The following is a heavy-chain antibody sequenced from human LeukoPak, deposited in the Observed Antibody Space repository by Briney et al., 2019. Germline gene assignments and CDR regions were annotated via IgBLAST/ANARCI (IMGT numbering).Heavy chain of an antibody. J-gene: IGHJ4*02. CDR1: GFTFDDYA. CDR2: ISCNGVSI. D-gene: IGHD2-8*01. V-gene: IGHV3-9*01. Sequence: GGSLTLTCAASGFTFDDYAMHWVRQAPGKGLEWVSGISCNGVSIVYADSVRGRFTISRDNAKNSLYLQMSSLRAEDTALYYCAKDFCTNGACYTDYWGQGTLVTVPS. CDR3: AKDFCTNGACYTDY.